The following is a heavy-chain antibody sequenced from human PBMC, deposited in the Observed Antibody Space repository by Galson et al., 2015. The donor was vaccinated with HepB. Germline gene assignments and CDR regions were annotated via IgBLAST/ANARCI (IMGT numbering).Heavy chain of an antibody. J-gene: IGHJ4*02. D-gene: IGHD1-26*01. CDR2: ISGSGGTT. V-gene: IGHV3-23*01. CDR3: AKSVLVTSASTGAKRGSFDY. CDR1: GFTFSSYA. Sequence: SLRLSCAASGFTFSSYAMTWVRQAPGKGLEWVSAISGSGGTTYYADSVKGRFTISRDNSKSTLYLQMNSLRAEDTAVCYCAKSVLVTSASTGAKRGSFDYWGQGTLVTVSS.